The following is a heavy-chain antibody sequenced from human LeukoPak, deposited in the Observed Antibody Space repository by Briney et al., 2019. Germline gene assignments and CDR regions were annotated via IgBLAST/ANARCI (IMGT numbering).Heavy chain of an antibody. J-gene: IGHJ4*02. CDR2: INPNINGT. Sequence: ASVKVSCKASGYTFTSYAMNWVRQAPGQGLEWMGWINPNINGTNYAQKFQGRVTMTGDRSISTAYMELSRLRSDDTAVYYCARDLWVSSSRFSDYWGQGTLVTVSS. CDR1: GYTFTSYA. V-gene: IGHV1-2*02. D-gene: IGHD6-6*01. CDR3: ARDLWVSSSRFSDY.